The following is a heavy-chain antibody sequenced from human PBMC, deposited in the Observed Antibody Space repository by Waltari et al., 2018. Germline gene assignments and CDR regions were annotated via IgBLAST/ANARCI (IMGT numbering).Heavy chain of an antibody. CDR2: INTGNGNR. D-gene: IGHD3-3*01. J-gene: IGHJ3*02. V-gene: IGHV1-3*03. Sequence: QVQLVQSGAEVKKPGASVKVSCKAAGYTFIDYAIHWVRQAPGQRPEWMGWINTGNGNREDSQEFQGRVTISRDTSASTVYMELSSLRSEDMAVYYCARANLFRSRGLTFDIWGQGTMVTVSS. CDR3: ARANLFRSRGLTFDI. CDR1: GYTFIDYA.